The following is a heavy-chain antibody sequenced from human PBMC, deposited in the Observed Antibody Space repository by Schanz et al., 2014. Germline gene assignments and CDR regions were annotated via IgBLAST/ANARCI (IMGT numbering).Heavy chain of an antibody. V-gene: IGHV1-2*04. D-gene: IGHD4-17*01. CDR1: GYTFTSYA. CDR3: ARGYGDSPTDF. J-gene: IGHJ4*02. Sequence: QVQLVQSGAEVKKPGASVKVSCKASGYTFTSYAMHWVRQAPGHRPEWMGRINPNSGTTNYAQKFQGWVTMTRDTSISTAYMELSRLRSEDTAVYYCARGYGDSPTDFWGQGTLVTVSS. CDR2: INPNSGTT.